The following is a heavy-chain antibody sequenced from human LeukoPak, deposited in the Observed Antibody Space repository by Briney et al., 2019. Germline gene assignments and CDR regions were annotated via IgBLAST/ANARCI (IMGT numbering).Heavy chain of an antibody. CDR2: INHSGST. Sequence: SETLSLTCGVYGGYFSGYYWSWIRQPPGKGLEWIGEINHSGSTNYNPSLKSRGTISVDTPKNQFSLKLRSVTAADTAVYYCARETYYYDSSEDSWGQGTLVTASS. V-gene: IGHV4-34*01. CDR3: ARETYYYDSSEDS. CDR1: GGYFSGYY. J-gene: IGHJ4*02. D-gene: IGHD3-22*01.